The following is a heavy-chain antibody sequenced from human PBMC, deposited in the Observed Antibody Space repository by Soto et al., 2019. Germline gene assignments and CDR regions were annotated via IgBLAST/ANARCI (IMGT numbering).Heavy chain of an antibody. Sequence: VQLVESGGGVVQPGRSLRLSCAASGFTFSSYAMHWVRQAPGKGLEWVAAISYDGSHKYYAESVKGRFTISRDNSKDTLYLQMNSLRTDDTAVFYCARDRTLNYGDFAYWGQGTLVTVSS. CDR2: ISYDGSHK. V-gene: IGHV3-30-3*01. J-gene: IGHJ4*02. CDR3: ARDRTLNYGDFAY. D-gene: IGHD4-17*01. CDR1: GFTFSSYA.